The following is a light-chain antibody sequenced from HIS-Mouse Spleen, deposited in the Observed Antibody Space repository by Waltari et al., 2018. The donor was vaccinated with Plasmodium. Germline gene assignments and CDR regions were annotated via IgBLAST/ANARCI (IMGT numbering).Light chain of an antibody. CDR3: QQFNSYPLT. V-gene: IGKV1-13*02. J-gene: IGKJ4*01. CDR2: DAA. CDR1: QGISSA. Sequence: AIQLTQSPSSLSASVGARVTITCRASQGISSALAWYQQKPGKAPKLLIYDAASLESGVPSGFRGRGSGTDFTLTISRLQPEDFATYYCQQFNSYPLTFGGGTKVEIK.